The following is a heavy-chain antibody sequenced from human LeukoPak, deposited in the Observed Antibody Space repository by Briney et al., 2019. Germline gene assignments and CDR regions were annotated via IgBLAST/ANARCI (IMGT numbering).Heavy chain of an antibody. J-gene: IGHJ4*02. Sequence: PSQTLSLTCTVSGGSISSGGYYWSWIRQHPGKGLEWIGYIYYSGSTYYKPSLKSRVTISVDTSKNQFSLKVISVTAADTAVYYCARFVAAADYFHYWGQGTLVTISS. CDR2: IYYSGST. V-gene: IGHV4-31*03. D-gene: IGHD6-13*01. CDR3: ARFVAAADYFHY. CDR1: GGSISSGGYY.